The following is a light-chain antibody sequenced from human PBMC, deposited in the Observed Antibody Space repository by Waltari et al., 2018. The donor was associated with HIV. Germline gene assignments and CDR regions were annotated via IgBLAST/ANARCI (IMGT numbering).Light chain of an antibody. CDR2: GAS. CDR3: QQYNNWPLA. V-gene: IGKV3-15*01. Sequence: EIMMTQSPATLSVPPGARATLPCRASQSVSTNLAWYQQKPGQAPRLLIYGASTRATGIPARFSGSGSGTDFTLTISSLQSEDSVTYYCQQYNNWPLAFGGGTKVEIK. J-gene: IGKJ4*01. CDR1: QSVSTN.